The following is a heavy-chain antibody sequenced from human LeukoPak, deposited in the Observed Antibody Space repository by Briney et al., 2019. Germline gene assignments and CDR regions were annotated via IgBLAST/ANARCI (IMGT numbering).Heavy chain of an antibody. V-gene: IGHV1-2*02. CDR1: GYTFTGYY. Sequence: GASVKVSCKASGYTFTGYYMHWVRQAPGQGLEWMGWINPNSGGTNYAQKFQGRVTMTRDTSISTAYMELSRLRSDDTAVYYCARADSSSWLNSDFDYWGQGTLVTVSS. D-gene: IGHD6-13*01. CDR2: INPNSGGT. J-gene: IGHJ4*02. CDR3: ARADSSSWLNSDFDY.